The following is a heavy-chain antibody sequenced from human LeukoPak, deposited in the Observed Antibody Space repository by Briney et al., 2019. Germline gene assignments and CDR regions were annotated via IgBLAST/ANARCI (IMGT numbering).Heavy chain of an antibody. D-gene: IGHD6-13*01. V-gene: IGHV3-33*01. CDR3: ARWGSTPQQLVPIFDY. Sequence: GGSLRLSCAASGFTFSSYGMHWVRQAPGKGLEWVAVIWYDGGNKYYADSVKGRFTISRDNSKNTLYLQVNSLRAEDTAVYYCARWGSTPQQLVPIFDYWGQGTLVTVSS. CDR2: IWYDGGNK. CDR1: GFTFSSYG. J-gene: IGHJ4*02.